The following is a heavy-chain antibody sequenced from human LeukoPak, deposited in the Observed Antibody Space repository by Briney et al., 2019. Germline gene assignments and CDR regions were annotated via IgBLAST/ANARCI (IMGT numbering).Heavy chain of an antibody. CDR1: GFTFSNYW. J-gene: IGHJ4*02. CDR2: INSDGSST. CDR3: ARSLSEYSFGP. V-gene: IGHV3-74*01. Sequence: GGSLRRSCAASGFTFSNYWMHWVRQAPGKGLVWVSRINSDGSSTNYADSVKGRFTVSRDNAKNTLYLQMNSLRAEDTAVYYCARSLSEYSFGPRGQGALVTVSS. D-gene: IGHD5-18*01.